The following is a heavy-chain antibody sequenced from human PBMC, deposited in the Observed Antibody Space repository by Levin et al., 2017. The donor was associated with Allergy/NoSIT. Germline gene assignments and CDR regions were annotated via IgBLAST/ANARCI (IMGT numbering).Heavy chain of an antibody. D-gene: IGHD6-13*01. Sequence: PVASVKVSCKASGYTFTDNYIHWVRQAPGQGLEWVGWVNPNSGGTSYAQKFQGRVTMTRDASINTAYMEVSRLISDDTALFYCARGLRITETGDQSLYDYWGQGTLVTVSS. J-gene: IGHJ4*02. CDR1: GYTFTDNY. CDR2: VNPNSGGT. CDR3: ARGLRITETGDQSLYDY. V-gene: IGHV1-2*02.